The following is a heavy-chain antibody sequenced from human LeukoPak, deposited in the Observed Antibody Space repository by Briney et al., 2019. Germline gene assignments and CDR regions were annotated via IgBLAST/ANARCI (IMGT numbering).Heavy chain of an antibody. CDR2: IYSGGST. V-gene: IGHV3-66*01. CDR1: GFTVSSNY. Sequence: GGSLRLSCAASGFTVSSNYMSWVRQAPGKGLEWVSVIYSGGSTYYADSVKGRFTISRDNSKNTLYLQMNSLRAEDTAVYYCARYLIAAAGTGRFDPWGQGTLVTVSS. CDR3: ARYLIAAAGTGRFDP. D-gene: IGHD6-13*01. J-gene: IGHJ5*02.